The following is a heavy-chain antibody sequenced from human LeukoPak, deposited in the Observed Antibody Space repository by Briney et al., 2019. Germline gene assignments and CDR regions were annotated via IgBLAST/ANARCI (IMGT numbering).Heavy chain of an antibody. J-gene: IGHJ6*02. Sequence: ASVKVSCKASGYTFTSYAMNWVRQAPGQGLEWMGWINTNTGNPTYAQGFTGRFVFSLDTSVSTAYLQISSLKAEDTAVYYCAREAYYYDSSGYYLLYGMDVWGQGTTVTVSS. V-gene: IGHV7-4-1*02. D-gene: IGHD3-22*01. CDR1: GYTFTSYA. CDR2: INTNTGNP. CDR3: AREAYYYDSSGYYLLYGMDV.